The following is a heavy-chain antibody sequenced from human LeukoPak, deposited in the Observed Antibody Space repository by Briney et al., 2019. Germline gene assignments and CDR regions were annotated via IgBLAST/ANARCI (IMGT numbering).Heavy chain of an antibody. CDR1: GFTFSSYA. Sequence: GGSLRLSCAASGFTFSSYAMHWVRQAPGKGLEYVSAISSNGGSTYYANSVKGRFTISRDDSKNTLYLQMGSLRAEDMAVYYCARVEYSGYDYPDYWGQGTLVTVSS. D-gene: IGHD5-12*01. CDR3: ARVEYSGYDYPDY. CDR2: ISSNGGST. J-gene: IGHJ4*02. V-gene: IGHV3-64*01.